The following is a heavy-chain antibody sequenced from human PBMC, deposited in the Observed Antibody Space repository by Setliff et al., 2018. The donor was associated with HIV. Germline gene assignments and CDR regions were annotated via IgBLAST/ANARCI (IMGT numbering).Heavy chain of an antibody. CDR3: ARGGDRMQIWSRFPFDI. V-gene: IGHV7-4-1*02. J-gene: IGHJ3*02. CDR1: GFTFTTFG. CDR2: INTNTGNA. D-gene: IGHD3-10*01. Sequence: ASVKVSCKADGFTFTTFGMSWVRQAPGQGLEWMGWINTNTGNATYAQGFTRRFVFSLDPSVRTTYLQITGLKAEDTAVYYCARGGDRMQIWSRFPFDIWGQGTMVTVSS.